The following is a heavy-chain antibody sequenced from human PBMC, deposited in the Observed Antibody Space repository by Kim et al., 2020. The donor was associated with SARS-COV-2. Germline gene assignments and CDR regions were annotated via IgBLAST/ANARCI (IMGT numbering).Heavy chain of an antibody. V-gene: IGHV5-51*01. J-gene: IGHJ3*02. D-gene: IGHD2-15*01. CDR3: ARGGYCSGGSCYFDI. Sequence: PSFQGRVTISADKSISTAYLQWSSLKASDTAMYYCARGGYCSGGSCYFDIWGQGTMVTVSS.